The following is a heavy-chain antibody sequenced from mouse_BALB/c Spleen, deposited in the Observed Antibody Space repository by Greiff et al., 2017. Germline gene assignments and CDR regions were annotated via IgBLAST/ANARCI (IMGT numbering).Heavy chain of an antibody. Sequence: EVKLQESGPELVKPGASVKISCKASGYTFTDYNMHWVKQSHGKSLEWIGYIYPYNGGTGYNQKFKSKATLTVDNSSSTAYMELRSLTSEDSAVYYCARSGDGYLFAYWGQGTLVTVSA. CDR2: IYPYNGGT. V-gene: IGHV1S29*02. CDR3: ARSGDGYLFAY. J-gene: IGHJ3*01. D-gene: IGHD2-3*01. CDR1: GYTFTDYN.